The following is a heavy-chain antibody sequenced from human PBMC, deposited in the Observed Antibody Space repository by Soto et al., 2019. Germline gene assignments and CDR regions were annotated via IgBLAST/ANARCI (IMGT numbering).Heavy chain of an antibody. J-gene: IGHJ4*02. Sequence: GPEVKKPGASVKVSCKASGYSFINYGISWVRQAPGQGLEWMAWISAYNGNKNCAQKFQDRVTMTTDTSTSTAYMELRSLRSDDTAVYYCTRDSRGREPTEYWGQGTLVTVSS. CDR2: ISAYNGNK. D-gene: IGHD6-19*01. CDR1: GYSFINYG. V-gene: IGHV1-18*01. CDR3: TRDSRGREPTEY.